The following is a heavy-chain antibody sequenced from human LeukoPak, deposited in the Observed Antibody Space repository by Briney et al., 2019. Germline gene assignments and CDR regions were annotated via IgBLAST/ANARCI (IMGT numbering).Heavy chain of an antibody. Sequence: ASVNVSCKASGYTFTGYYMHWVRQAPGQGLEWMGWIDPNSGGTNYAQKFQGRVTMTRDTSISTAYMELSRLRSDDTAVYYCAREEIDWAVAGHFFDYWGQGTLVTVSS. CDR3: AREEIDWAVAGHFFDY. J-gene: IGHJ4*02. CDR2: IDPNSGGT. CDR1: GYTFTGYY. D-gene: IGHD6-19*01. V-gene: IGHV1-2*02.